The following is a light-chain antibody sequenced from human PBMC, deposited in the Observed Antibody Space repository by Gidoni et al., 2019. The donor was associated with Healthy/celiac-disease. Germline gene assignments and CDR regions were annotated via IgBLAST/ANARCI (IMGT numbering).Light chain of an antibody. V-gene: IGKV3-15*01. CDR1: QSVSSN. CDR3: QQYNNWPLWT. CDR2: GAS. J-gene: IGKJ1*01. Sequence: EIVMTQSPATLSVSPGERATLTCRASQSVSSNLAWYQQKPGQAPRLLIYGASTRATGIPARFSGSGSGTEFTLTISSLQSEDVAVYYCQQYNNWPLWTFGQXTKVEIK.